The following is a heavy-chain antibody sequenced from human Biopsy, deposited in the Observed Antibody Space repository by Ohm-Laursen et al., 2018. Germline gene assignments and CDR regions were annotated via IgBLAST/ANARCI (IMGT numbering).Heavy chain of an antibody. V-gene: IGHV4-59*11. CDR3: ARGSNDFGGLYFPR. CDR1: GGSFTGHY. D-gene: IGHD4-23*01. J-gene: IGHJ4*02. CDR2: ISYTRYT. Sequence: GTLSLTCTVSGGSFTGHYWSWIRQPPGKGLEWIGHISYTRYTSYNASLKSRVTISVDTSRNHFSLRLSSLTAADTAVYYCARGSNDFGGLYFPRWGQGTLLTVSS.